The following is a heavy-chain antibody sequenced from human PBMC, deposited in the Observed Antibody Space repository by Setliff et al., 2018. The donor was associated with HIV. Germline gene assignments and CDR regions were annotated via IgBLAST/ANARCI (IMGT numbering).Heavy chain of an antibody. V-gene: IGHV4-34*01. D-gene: IGHD3-22*01. Sequence: SETLSLTCAVNDGSFSGYYWTWIRQPPGKGLEWIGEISHSGSPNYNPSLKSRVTMSRDTSKNQLSLSLSSVTAADTAVYYCARVRFFDRIGYFARPYYFLDSLGQGTLVTVSS. CDR1: DGSFSGYY. J-gene: IGHJ4*02. CDR3: ARVRFFDRIGYFARPYYFLDS. CDR2: ISHSGSP.